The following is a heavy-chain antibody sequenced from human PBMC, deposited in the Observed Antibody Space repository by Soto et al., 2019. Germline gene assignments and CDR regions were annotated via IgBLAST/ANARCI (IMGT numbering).Heavy chain of an antibody. D-gene: IGHD6-19*01. CDR2: INAGNGNT. V-gene: IGHV1-3*01. J-gene: IGHJ4*02. CDR3: ARGLAPYYFDY. CDR1: GYTFTSYA. Sequence: ASVKVSCKASGYTFTSYAMHLVRQAPGQRLEWMGWINAGNGNTKYSQKFQGRVTITRDTSASTAYMELSSLRSEDTAVYYCARGLAPYYFDYWGQGTLVTVSS.